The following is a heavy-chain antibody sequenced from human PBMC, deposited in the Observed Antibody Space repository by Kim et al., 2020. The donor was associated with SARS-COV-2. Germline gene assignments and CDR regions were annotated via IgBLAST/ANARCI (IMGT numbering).Heavy chain of an antibody. CDR2: IYYLGNT. CDR3: ARVGPLRWGWEQPHYLDY. D-gene: IGHD1-26*01. Sequence: SETLSLTCTVSGGSVSSGNDYWSWIRQPPGKGLEWIAYIYYLGNTNYNPSLKSRITISVDTSKNQFSLKLRSVTAADTAVYYCARVGPLRWGWEQPHYLDYWGQGTLVTVSS. CDR1: GGSVSSGNDY. J-gene: IGHJ4*02. V-gene: IGHV4-61*01.